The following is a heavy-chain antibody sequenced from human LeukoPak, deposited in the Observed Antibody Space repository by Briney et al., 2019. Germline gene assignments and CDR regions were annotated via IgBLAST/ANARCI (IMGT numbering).Heavy chain of an antibody. D-gene: IGHD2-15*01. CDR2: IYYSGNT. Sequence: SETLSLTCTVSGGSMSGFYWSWIRQSPGTGLEWIGYIYYSGNTNFNPSLKSRVATSIDTSKSQFSLKVSSVTAADTAVYFCARGGGGYCRDGSCKQYGLDVWGQGTTVTVSS. CDR3: ARGGGGYCRDGSCKQYGLDV. V-gene: IGHV4-59*01. J-gene: IGHJ6*02. CDR1: GGSMSGFY.